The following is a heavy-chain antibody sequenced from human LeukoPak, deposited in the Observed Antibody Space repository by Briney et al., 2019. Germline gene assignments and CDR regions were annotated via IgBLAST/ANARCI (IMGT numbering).Heavy chain of an antibody. V-gene: IGHV3-49*03. J-gene: IGHJ4*02. CDR1: GFTFGDYA. CDR2: IRSKAYGETA. Sequence: GGSLRLSCTASGFTFGDYAMSWIRQAPGKGLEWVGFIRSKAYGETADYAASVKGRFTISRDDSKAIAYLQMNSLKTEDTAVYHCTRDRGAYNLYDYWGQGTLVTDSS. D-gene: IGHD1-1*01. CDR3: TRDRGAYNLYDY.